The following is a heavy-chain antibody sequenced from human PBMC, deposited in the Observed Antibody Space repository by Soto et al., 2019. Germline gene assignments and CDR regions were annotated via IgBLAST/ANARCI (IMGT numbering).Heavy chain of an antibody. V-gene: IGHV1-69*01. Sequence: QVQLVQSGAEVKKPGSSVKVSCKASGGTFSSYAISWVRQAPGQGLEWMGGIIPIFGTANYAQKFQGRVTITADESTSTAYMELSSRRSADTAVYYCAQPGRDGGALPNVGYYYYGMDVCGQDPKVTVCS. CDR3: AQPGRDGGALPNVGYYYYGMDV. CDR2: IIPIFGTA. D-gene: IGHD1-26*01. CDR1: GGTFSSYA. J-gene: IGHJ6*02.